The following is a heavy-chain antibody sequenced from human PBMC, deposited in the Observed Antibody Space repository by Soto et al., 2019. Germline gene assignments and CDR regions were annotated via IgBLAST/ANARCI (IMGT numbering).Heavy chain of an antibody. CDR2: ISGLSSYI. CDR3: ARDPQQRLADSYYYGMDV. D-gene: IGHD6-25*01. J-gene: IGHJ6*02. V-gene: IGHV3-21*02. Sequence: EVQLVESGGGLVKPGGSLRLSCAASGFTFSRYGMNWVRPAPGKGLELVSSISGLSSYIYYADSVKGRFTVSRDNAKNSLYVQMNSLRAEDTAVYYCARDPQQRLADSYYYGMDVWGQGTTVIVSS. CDR1: GFTFSRYG.